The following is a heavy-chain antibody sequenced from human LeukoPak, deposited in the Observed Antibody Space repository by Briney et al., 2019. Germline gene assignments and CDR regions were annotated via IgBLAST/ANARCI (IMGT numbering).Heavy chain of an antibody. J-gene: IGHJ3*02. V-gene: IGHV4-59*01. CDR1: GGSISSYY. CDR2: INYSGST. Sequence: PSETLSLTCTVSGGSISSYYWSWIRQPPGKGLEWIWYINYSGSTTYNPSLMSRVNMSVDTSKNQFSLKLRSVTAEDTAVYYCARDKDYFDSGGAFDIWGEGTMVTVSS. D-gene: IGHD3-22*01. CDR3: ARDKDYFDSGGAFDI.